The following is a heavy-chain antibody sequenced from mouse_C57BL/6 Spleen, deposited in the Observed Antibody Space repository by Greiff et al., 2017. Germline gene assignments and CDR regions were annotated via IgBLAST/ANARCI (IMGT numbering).Heavy chain of an antibody. CDR3: ARAGYYDYDGDAMDY. Sequence: QVQLKQSGAELVKPGASVKLSCKASGYTFTSYWMHWVKQRPGQGLEWIGMIHPNSGSTNYNEKFKSKATLTVDKSSSTAYMQLSSLTSEDSAVYYCARAGYYDYDGDAMDYWGQGTSVTVSS. V-gene: IGHV1-64*01. CDR1: GYTFTSYW. D-gene: IGHD2-4*01. CDR2: IHPNSGST. J-gene: IGHJ4*01.